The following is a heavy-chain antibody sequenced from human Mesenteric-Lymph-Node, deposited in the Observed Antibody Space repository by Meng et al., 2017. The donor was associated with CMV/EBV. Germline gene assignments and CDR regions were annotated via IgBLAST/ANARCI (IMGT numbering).Heavy chain of an antibody. CDR1: ISSSSYY. CDR3: ATSYCSGGSCYSEELDY. CDR2: IYYSGNT. J-gene: IGHJ4*02. Sequence: ISSSSYYWGWIRQPPGKGLEWIGSIYYSGNTYYSPSLKSRVTISVDTSNNLFSLNLSSVTAADTSVYYCATSYCSGGSCYSEELDYWGQGTLVTVSS. V-gene: IGHV4-39*01. D-gene: IGHD2-15*01.